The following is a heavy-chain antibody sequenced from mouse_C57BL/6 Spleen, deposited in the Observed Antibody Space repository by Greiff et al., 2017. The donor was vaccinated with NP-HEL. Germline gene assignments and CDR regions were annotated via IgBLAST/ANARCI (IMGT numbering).Heavy chain of an antibody. Sequence: EVKLVESGGGLVQPGGSLSLSCAASGFTFTDYYMSWVRQPPGKALEWLGFIRNKANGYTTESSASVKGRFTISRDNSQSILYLQMNALRAEDSATYYCARSGYYAPMDYRGQGTSVTVSS. D-gene: IGHD2-3*01. V-gene: IGHV7-3*01. CDR3: ARSGYYAPMDY. CDR1: GFTFTDYY. J-gene: IGHJ4*01. CDR2: IRNKANGYTT.